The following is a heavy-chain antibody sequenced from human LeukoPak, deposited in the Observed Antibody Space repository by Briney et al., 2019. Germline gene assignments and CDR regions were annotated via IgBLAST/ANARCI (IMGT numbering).Heavy chain of an antibody. Sequence: PGGSLRLSCEASGFVFSDYYMSWIRQAPGKGLQWVSTISSSGETIYYADSVKGRFIISRDNARNSLFLQMNSLRAEDTAVYYCARDYSSSSSEWFDPWGQGALVTVSS. CDR3: ARDYSSSSSEWFDP. CDR2: ISSSGETI. J-gene: IGHJ5*02. V-gene: IGHV3-11*04. D-gene: IGHD6-6*01. CDR1: GFVFSDYY.